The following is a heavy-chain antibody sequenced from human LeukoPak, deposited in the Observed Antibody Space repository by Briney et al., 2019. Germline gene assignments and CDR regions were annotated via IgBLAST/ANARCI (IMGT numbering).Heavy chain of an antibody. CDR2: ISGSGGST. V-gene: IGHV3-23*01. D-gene: IGHD6-19*01. CDR3: AKSTAVAGTFDY. J-gene: IGHJ4*02. CDR1: GCTFSSYA. Sequence: GGSLRLSCAASGCTFSSYAMSWVRQAPGKGLEWVSAISGSGGSTYYADSVKGRFTISRDNSKNTLYLQMNSLRAEDTAVYYCAKSTAVAGTFDYWGQGTLVTVSS.